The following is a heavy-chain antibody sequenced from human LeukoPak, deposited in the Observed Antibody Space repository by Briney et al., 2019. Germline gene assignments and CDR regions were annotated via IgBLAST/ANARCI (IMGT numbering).Heavy chain of an antibody. CDR1: GYTFTGKF. CDR2: IDPNSGGT. D-gene: IGHD3/OR15-3a*01. J-gene: IGHJ4*02. Sequence: ASVKVSCKASGYTFTGKFMHWGPQAPGQGLESLGWIDPNSGGTDYAQKFRGRVTMTRDTSTSTAYMDLSGLILDDTAVYYCARDREGLAYFDYWGQGTLVTVSS. CDR3: ARDREGLAYFDY. V-gene: IGHV1-2*02.